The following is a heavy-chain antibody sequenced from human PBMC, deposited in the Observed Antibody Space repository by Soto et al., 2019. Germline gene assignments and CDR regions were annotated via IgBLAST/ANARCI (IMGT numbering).Heavy chain of an antibody. CDR1: GFTFSSYA. D-gene: IGHD3-16*01. Sequence: QVQLVESGGGVVQPGRSLRLSCAASGFTFSSYAMHWVRQAPGKGLEWVAVISYDGSNKYYADSVKGRFTISRDNSKNTLYLRMNSLRAEDTAVYYCARDHYDYFDYWGQGTLVTVSS. J-gene: IGHJ4*02. V-gene: IGHV3-30-3*01. CDR2: ISYDGSNK. CDR3: ARDHYDYFDY.